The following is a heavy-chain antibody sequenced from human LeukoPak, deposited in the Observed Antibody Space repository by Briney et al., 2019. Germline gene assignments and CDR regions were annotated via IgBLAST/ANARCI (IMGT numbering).Heavy chain of an antibody. D-gene: IGHD6-19*01. Sequence: SLRLSCAASGFTFSSYAMHWVRQAPGKGLEWVAVISYDGSNKYYADSVKGRFTISRDNFKNTLYLQMNTLRAEDTAVYYCARSPHIGGWYYQVDYWGQGTLVTVSS. J-gene: IGHJ4*02. CDR1: GFTFSSYA. CDR2: ISYDGSNK. CDR3: ARSPHIGGWYYQVDY. V-gene: IGHV3-30*04.